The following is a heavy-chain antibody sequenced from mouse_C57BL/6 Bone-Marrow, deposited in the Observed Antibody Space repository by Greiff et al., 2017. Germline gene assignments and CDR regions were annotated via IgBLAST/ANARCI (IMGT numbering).Heavy chain of an antibody. Sequence: DVHLVESGGGLVKPGGSLKLSCAASGFTFSDYGMHWVRQAPETGLEWVAYISSGSSTIYYADTVKGRFTISRDNAKNTLFLQMTSLRSEDTAMYYCARPGYYAMDYWGQGTSVTVSS. CDR2: ISSGSSTI. J-gene: IGHJ4*01. CDR3: ARPGYYAMDY. V-gene: IGHV5-17*01. CDR1: GFTFSDYG.